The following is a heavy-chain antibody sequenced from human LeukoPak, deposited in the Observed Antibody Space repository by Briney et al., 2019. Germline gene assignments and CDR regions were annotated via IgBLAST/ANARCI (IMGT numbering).Heavy chain of an antibody. CDR2: SNDSGGT. V-gene: IGHV4-34*01. CDR1: GGTFSGYY. D-gene: IGHD3-10*01. CDR3: AKEGTSDFDY. J-gene: IGHJ4*02. Sequence: SETLSLTCAVYGGTFSGYYWSWIRQPPGKRLEWVGESNDSGGTNYNPSLKSRVTISVDTSKNQFSLKLSSVTAADTAVYYCAKEGTSDFDYWGQGTLVTVSS.